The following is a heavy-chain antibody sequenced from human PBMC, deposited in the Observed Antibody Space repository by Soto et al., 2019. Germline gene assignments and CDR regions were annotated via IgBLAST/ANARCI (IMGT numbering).Heavy chain of an antibody. D-gene: IGHD3-10*01. V-gene: IGHV3-21*01. CDR3: SRDAQGRGSGSHDY. CDR1: GFTFSPYS. CDR2: INLNSDFT. J-gene: IGHJ4*02. Sequence: EVQLVESGGGLVKPGGPLSLSFEAPGFTFSPYSMNWARQPPGKGLEWASPINLNSDFTYYTDSVRGRFTIFRDNAKNSLYLQMNSLRVEDTAVYYCSRDAQGRGSGSHDYWGQGTLVTVSS.